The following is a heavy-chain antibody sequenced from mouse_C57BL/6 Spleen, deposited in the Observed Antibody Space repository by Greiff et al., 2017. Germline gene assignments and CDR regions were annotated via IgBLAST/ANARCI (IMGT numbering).Heavy chain of an antibody. Sequence: QVQLQQPGAELVKPGASVKMSCKASGYTFTSYWITWVKQRPGQGLEWIGDIYPGSGSTNYNEKLKSKATLTVDTSSSTAYMQLSSLTSEDSAVYYCARWLLRTSYAMDYWGQGTSVTVSS. CDR2: IYPGSGST. D-gene: IGHD2-3*01. V-gene: IGHV1-55*01. J-gene: IGHJ4*01. CDR1: GYTFTSYW. CDR3: ARWLLRTSYAMDY.